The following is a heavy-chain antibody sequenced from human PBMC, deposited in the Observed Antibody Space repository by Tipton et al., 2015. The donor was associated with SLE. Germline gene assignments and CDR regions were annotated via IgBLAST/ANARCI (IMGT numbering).Heavy chain of an antibody. J-gene: IGHJ4*02. D-gene: IGHD3-16*01. V-gene: IGHV1-18*01. CDR3: ARDHDYGDY. CDR2: ISAYNGDT. Sequence: QSGPEVRKPGASVDVSCKASGYTFTSYGISWVRQAPGQGLEWMGWISAYNGDTNYAQNFQGRVTMTTDTSTSTVYMEVRSLTSDDPAVYYCARDHDYGDYWGQGTRVTVSS. CDR1: GYTFTSYG.